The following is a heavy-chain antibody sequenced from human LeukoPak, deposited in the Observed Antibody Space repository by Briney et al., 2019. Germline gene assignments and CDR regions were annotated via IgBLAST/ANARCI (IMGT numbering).Heavy chain of an antibody. V-gene: IGHV4-39*01. Sequence: SETLSLTCTVSGGSISSSSYYWGWIRQPPGKGLEWIGSISYSGRTYYNPSFKSRVTVSVDTSKNQFSLKLTSVTAADTAMFYCARITKAMGIDYWGQGTLVTVSS. J-gene: IGHJ4*02. CDR3: ARITKAMGIDY. D-gene: IGHD5-18*01. CDR1: GGSISSSSYY. CDR2: ISYSGRT.